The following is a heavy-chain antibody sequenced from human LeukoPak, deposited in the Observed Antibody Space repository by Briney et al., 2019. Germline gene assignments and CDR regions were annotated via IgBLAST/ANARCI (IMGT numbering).Heavy chain of an antibody. J-gene: IGHJ3*02. CDR3: ARVGLRGAFDI. CDR1: GYTFTSYG. CDR2: MNPNSGNT. V-gene: IGHV1-8*02. Sequence: GASVKVSCKASGYTFTSYGISWVRQAPGQGLEWMGWMNPNSGNTGYAQKFQGRVTMTRNTSISTAYMELSSLRSEDTAVYYCARVGLRGAFDIWGQGTMVTVSS. D-gene: IGHD3-16*01.